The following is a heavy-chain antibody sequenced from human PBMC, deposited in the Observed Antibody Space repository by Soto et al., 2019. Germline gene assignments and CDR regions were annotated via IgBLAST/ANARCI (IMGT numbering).Heavy chain of an antibody. Sequence: GGSLRLSCAASGFAFSSYGMSWVRQAPGKGLEWVSGISGSGANTYYAASVKGRFTISRDNSEHMLFLQMNSLRDKDTAVYLCAKVSSSGWYDAFDIWGQGTLVTVSS. D-gene: IGHD6-13*01. V-gene: IGHV3-23*01. CDR3: AKVSSSGWYDAFDI. CDR1: GFAFSSYG. CDR2: ISGSGANT. J-gene: IGHJ3*02.